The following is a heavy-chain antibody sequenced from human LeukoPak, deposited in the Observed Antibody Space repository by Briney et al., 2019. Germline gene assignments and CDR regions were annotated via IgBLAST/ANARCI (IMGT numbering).Heavy chain of an antibody. D-gene: IGHD2/OR15-2a*01. V-gene: IGHV1-18*01. CDR3: ARDHALWSNCFDY. CDR1: GYSFTDYG. Sequence: ASVKVSCKASGYSFTDYGITWVRQAPGQGLEWMGWISGRNGNTNYSQRLQGRVTMTTDTSTSTAYMELRSLTSDDTAVYYCARDHALWSNCFDYWGREPWSPSPQ. CDR2: ISGRNGNT. J-gene: IGHJ4*02.